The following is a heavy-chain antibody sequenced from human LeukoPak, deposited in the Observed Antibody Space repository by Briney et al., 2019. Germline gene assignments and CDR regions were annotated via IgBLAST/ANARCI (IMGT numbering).Heavy chain of an antibody. CDR2: ISWNSGSI. CDR3: AKDISRYSGSYYFDY. CDR1: GFNFDDYA. V-gene: IGHV3-9*01. J-gene: IGHJ4*02. D-gene: IGHD1-26*01. Sequence: TGGSLRLSCAASGFNFDDYAMHWVRQAPGKGLEWVSGISWNSGSIGYADSVKGRFTISRDNAKNSLYLQMNSLRAEDTALYYCAKDISRYSGSYYFDYWGQGTLVTVAP.